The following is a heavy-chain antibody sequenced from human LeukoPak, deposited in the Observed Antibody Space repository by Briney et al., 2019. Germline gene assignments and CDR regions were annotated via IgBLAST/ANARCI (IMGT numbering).Heavy chain of an antibody. CDR2: ISGSGGST. CDR1: GFTFSSYA. CDR3: ARRAEEDYDFWSGYQPGAFDI. V-gene: IGHV3-23*01. Sequence: GGSLRLSCAASGFTFSSYAMSWVRQAPGKGLEWVSAISGSGGSTYYADSVKGRFTISRDNSKNTLYLQMNSLRAEDTAVYYCARRAEEDYDFWSGYQPGAFDIWGQGTMVTVSS. J-gene: IGHJ3*02. D-gene: IGHD3-3*01.